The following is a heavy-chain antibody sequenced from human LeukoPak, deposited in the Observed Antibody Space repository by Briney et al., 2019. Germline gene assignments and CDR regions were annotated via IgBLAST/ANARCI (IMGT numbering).Heavy chain of an antibody. J-gene: IGHJ5*02. Sequence: SETLSLTCTVSGGSISSSPYYWGWIRQPPGKGLEWIGSIYYSGTTHYNPSLESRVTISVDTSKNQFSLKLASVIAADTAIYYCAKGAGGFSYYNWFDPWGQGTLVTVSS. CDR3: AKGAGGFSYYNWFDP. V-gene: IGHV4-39*07. D-gene: IGHD5-18*01. CDR2: IYYSGTT. CDR1: GGSISSSPYY.